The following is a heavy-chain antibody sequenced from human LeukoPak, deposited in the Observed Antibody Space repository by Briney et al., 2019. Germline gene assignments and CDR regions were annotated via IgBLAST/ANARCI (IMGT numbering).Heavy chain of an antibody. D-gene: IGHD6-19*01. CDR1: GFTFSSDA. CDR2: ISGSGGSI. V-gene: IGHV3-23*01. CDR3: AKDIGLGSGWYYFDY. J-gene: IGHJ4*02. Sequence: GSLRLSCAASGFTFSSDAMSWVRQAPGKGLEWVSSISGSGGSIYYADSVKGRFTISRDNSKNTLYLQMNGLRVEDTAVYYCAKDIGLGSGWYYFDYWGQGTLVTVSS.